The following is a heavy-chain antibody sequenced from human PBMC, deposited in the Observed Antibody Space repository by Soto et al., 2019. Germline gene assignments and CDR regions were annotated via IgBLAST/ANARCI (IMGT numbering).Heavy chain of an antibody. CDR3: ARTPGPRAFDI. Sequence: GGSLRLSCAASGFTFDEFGMSWVRQVPGKGLVWVSRFNCNGSSTSYADSVRGRFTISRDNAKNTLYLQMNSLRAEDTAVYYCARTPGPRAFDIWGQGTMVTVSS. D-gene: IGHD2-15*01. V-gene: IGHV3-20*04. CDR1: GFTFDEFG. CDR2: FNCNGSST. J-gene: IGHJ3*02.